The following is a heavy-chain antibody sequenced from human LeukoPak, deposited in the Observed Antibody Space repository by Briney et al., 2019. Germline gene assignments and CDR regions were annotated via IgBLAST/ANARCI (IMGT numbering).Heavy chain of an antibody. J-gene: IGHJ4*02. CDR3: AREDY. Sequence: ASVKVSCRASGYTFTGYYLHWVRQAPGQGLEWMGWINPNSAGTHYAQKFQGRFTMTRDTSISTAYMELSRLKSDDTAVYYCAREDYWGQGTLVTVSS. V-gene: IGHV1-2*02. CDR1: GYTFTGYY. CDR2: INPNSAGT.